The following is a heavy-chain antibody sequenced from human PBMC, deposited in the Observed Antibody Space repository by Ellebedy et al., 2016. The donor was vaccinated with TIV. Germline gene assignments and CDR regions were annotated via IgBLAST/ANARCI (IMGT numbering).Heavy chain of an antibody. Sequence: GESLKISXAASGFTFSSYAMHWVRQAPGKGLEWVAVISYDGSNKYYADSAKGRFTISRDNSKNTLYLQMNSLRAEDTAVYYCARDGAYCSGGSCYSGGRDYWGQGTLVTVSS. J-gene: IGHJ4*02. CDR2: ISYDGSNK. CDR3: ARDGAYCSGGSCYSGGRDY. CDR1: GFTFSSYA. V-gene: IGHV3-30-3*01. D-gene: IGHD2-15*01.